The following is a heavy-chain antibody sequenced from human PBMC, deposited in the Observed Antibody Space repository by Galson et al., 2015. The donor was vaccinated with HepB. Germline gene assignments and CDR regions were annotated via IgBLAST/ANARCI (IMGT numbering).Heavy chain of an antibody. CDR3: TRAPGGSFNFDY. J-gene: IGHJ4*02. D-gene: IGHD1-26*01. V-gene: IGHV1-2*06. CDR1: GDNFANYF. CDR2: INPNVGVT. Sequence: SVKGEGKESGDNFANYFIHWVRQAPGQGLEWLGRINPNVGVTNYALKFQGRVTMTRDTSITTTYMELSSLTSGDTAVYYCTRAPGGSFNFDYWGQGTQVTVSP.